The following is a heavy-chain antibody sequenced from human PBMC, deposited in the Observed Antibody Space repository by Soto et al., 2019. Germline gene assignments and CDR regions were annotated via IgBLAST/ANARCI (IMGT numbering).Heavy chain of an antibody. D-gene: IGHD6-6*01. V-gene: IGHV1-2*04. CDR1: GYTFTGYY. CDR2: INPNSGGT. Sequence: GASVKVSCKASGYTFTGYYMHWVRQAPGQGLEWMGWINPNSGGTNYAQKFQGWVTMTRDTSISTAYMELSRLRSDDTAVYYCARQQLVWTCYGMDVWGQGTTVTVSS. J-gene: IGHJ6*02. CDR3: ARQQLVWTCYGMDV.